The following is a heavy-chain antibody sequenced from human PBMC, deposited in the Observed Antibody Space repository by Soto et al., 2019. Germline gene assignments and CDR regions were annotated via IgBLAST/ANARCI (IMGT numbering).Heavy chain of an antibody. D-gene: IGHD3-22*01. CDR2: MSGRAGRT. CDR1: GFTFSSYA. CDR3: ARNYYDSGGGFDY. Sequence: GGSLRLSCEASGFTFSSYAMNWVRQAPGKGLEWVSAMSGRAGRTYYADSVKGRFTISRDNSKNTLYLQMNSLRAEDTAVYYCARNYYDSGGGFDYWGQGTLVTVSS. V-gene: IGHV3-23*01. J-gene: IGHJ4*02.